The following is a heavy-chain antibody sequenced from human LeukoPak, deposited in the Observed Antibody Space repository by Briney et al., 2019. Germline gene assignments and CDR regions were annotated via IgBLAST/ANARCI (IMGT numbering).Heavy chain of an antibody. CDR1: GGSFSGYY. J-gene: IGHJ4*02. D-gene: IGHD3-22*01. Sequence: SETLSLTCAVYGGSFSGYYWSWIRQPPGKGLEWIGEINHSGGTNYNPSLKSRVTISVDTSKNQFSLKLSSVTAADTAVYYCARVDDSSGYYYGYWGQGTLVTVSS. V-gene: IGHV4-34*01. CDR3: ARVDDSSGYYYGY. CDR2: INHSGGT.